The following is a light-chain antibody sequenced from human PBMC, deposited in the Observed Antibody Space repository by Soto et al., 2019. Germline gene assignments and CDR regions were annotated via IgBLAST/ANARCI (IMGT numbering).Light chain of an antibody. V-gene: IGKV3-20*01. Sequence: EIVMTQSPATLSVSPGERATLSCRASQSVSSSYLAWYQQKPGQAPRLLIYGASSRATGIPDRFSGSGSGTDFTLTISRLEPEDFAVYYCQQYGSSPGTFGQGTKGDMK. CDR2: GAS. CDR3: QQYGSSPGT. CDR1: QSVSSSY. J-gene: IGKJ1*01.